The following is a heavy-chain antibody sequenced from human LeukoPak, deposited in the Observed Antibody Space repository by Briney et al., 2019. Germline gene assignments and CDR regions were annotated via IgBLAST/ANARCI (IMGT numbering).Heavy chain of an antibody. CDR2: ISSSSSYI. V-gene: IGHV3-21*01. J-gene: IGHJ5*02. Sequence: PGGSLRLSCAASGFTFSSYSMNWVRQAPGKGLEWVSSISSSSSYIYYADSVKGRFTISRDNAKNSLYLQMNSLRAEDTAVYYCARYLYSSSSGRWFDPWGQGTLVTVSS. CDR1: GFTFSSYS. CDR3: ARYLYSSSSGRWFDP. D-gene: IGHD6-13*01.